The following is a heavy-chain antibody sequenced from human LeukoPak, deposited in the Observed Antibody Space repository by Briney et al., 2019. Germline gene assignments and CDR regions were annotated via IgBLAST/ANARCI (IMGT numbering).Heavy chain of an antibody. Sequence: PGGSLRLSCAASGFIFSDYYMSWIRQAPGKGLEWVSYITSSSSHTNYADSVKGRFTISRDNANNSLYLQMNSLRADDTAVYYCARDRVGASPHYSGQGTLVTVSS. CDR3: ARDRVGASPHY. D-gene: IGHD1-26*01. CDR1: GFIFSDYY. V-gene: IGHV3-11*05. J-gene: IGHJ4*02. CDR2: ITSSSSHT.